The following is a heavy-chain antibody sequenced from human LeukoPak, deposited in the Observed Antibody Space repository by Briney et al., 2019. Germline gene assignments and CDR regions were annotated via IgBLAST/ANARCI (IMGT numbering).Heavy chain of an antibody. CDR1: GGSISSSSYY. Sequence: SETLSLTCTVSGGSISSSSYYWGWIRQPPGKGLEWIGSIYYSGSTYYNPSLKSRVTISVDTSKNQFSLKLSSVTAADTAVYYCAREVEWELPNAFGIWGQGSMVTVSS. V-gene: IGHV4-39*02. CDR2: IYYSGST. D-gene: IGHD1-26*01. CDR3: AREVEWELPNAFGI. J-gene: IGHJ3*02.